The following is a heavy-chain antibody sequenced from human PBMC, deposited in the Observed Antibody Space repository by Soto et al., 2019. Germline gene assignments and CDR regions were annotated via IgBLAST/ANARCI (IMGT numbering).Heavy chain of an antibody. CDR3: ARGGGSSWYYIDY. CDR2: IYYSGST. V-gene: IGHV4-31*03. CDR1: GGSISSGGYY. D-gene: IGHD6-13*01. Sequence: PSETLSLTCTVSGGSISSGGYYWSWIRQHPGKGLEWIGYIYYSGSTYYNPSLKSRVTISVDTSKNQFSLKLSSVTAADTAVYYCARGGGSSWYYIDYWGQGTLVTVSS. J-gene: IGHJ4*02.